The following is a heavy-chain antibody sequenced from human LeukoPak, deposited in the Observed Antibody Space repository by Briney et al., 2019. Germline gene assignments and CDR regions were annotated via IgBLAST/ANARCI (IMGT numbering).Heavy chain of an antibody. CDR2: ISYDGSNK. J-gene: IGHJ6*02. V-gene: IGHV3-30*18. CDR1: GFTFSNYG. CDR3: AKGAPRGWVQWLIVYYYGMDV. D-gene: IGHD6-19*01. Sequence: PGRSLRLSCAASGFTFSNYGVHWVRQAPGKGLEWVAVISYDGSNKYYADSVKGRFTISRDNSKNTLYLQMNSLRAEDTAVYYCAKGAPRGWVQWLIVYYYGMDVWGQGTTVTVSS.